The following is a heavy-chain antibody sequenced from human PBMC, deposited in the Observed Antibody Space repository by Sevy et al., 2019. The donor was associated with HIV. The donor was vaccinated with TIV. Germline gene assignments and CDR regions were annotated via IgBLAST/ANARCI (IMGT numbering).Heavy chain of an antibody. CDR3: VRDKVVTPASYYYYGMDV. Sequence: SETLSLTCTVSGGSISSYYWSWIRQPPGKGLKWIGYIYYSGSTNYNPSLKSRVTISVDTSKNQFSLKLSSVTAADTAVYYCVRDKVVTPASYYYYGMDVWGQWTTVTVSS. CDR2: IYYSGST. J-gene: IGHJ6*02. V-gene: IGHV4-59*01. D-gene: IGHD3-22*01. CDR1: GGSISSYY.